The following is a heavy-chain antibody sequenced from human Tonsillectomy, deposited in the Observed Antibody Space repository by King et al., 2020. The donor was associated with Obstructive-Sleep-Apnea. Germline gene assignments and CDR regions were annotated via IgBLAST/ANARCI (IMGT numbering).Heavy chain of an antibody. Sequence: VQLVESGGGLVKPGGSLRLSCASSGFTFSSYSMNWVRQAPGKGLEWVSSISSSSSFIYYADSVKGRFTISRDNAKNSLYLQMNSLRDEDTAVYYFARARGGSGIYSGTFDNWRQGALVTVSS. V-gene: IGHV3-21*01. CDR2: ISSSSSFI. CDR1: GFTFSSYS. D-gene: IGHD3-10*01. J-gene: IGHJ4*02. CDR3: ARARGGSGIYSGTFDN.